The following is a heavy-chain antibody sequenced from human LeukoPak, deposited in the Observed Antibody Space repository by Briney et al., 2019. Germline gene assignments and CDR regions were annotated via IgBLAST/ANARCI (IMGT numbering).Heavy chain of an antibody. D-gene: IGHD2-2*01. V-gene: IGHV3-21*01. J-gene: IGHJ4*02. CDR3: AGSMEPAAIFGFDY. CDR1: GFTFSSYS. Sequence: GGSLRLSCAASGFTFSSYSMNWVRQAPGKGLEWVSSISSSSSYIYYADSVKGRFTISRDNAKNSLYLQMNSLRAEDTAVYYCAGSMEPAAIFGFDYWGQGTLVTVSS. CDR2: ISSSSSYI.